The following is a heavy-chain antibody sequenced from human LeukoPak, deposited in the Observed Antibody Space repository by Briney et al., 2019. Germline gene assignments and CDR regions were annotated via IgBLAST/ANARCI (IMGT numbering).Heavy chain of an antibody. V-gene: IGHV3-30*18. CDR3: AKDFDYGDY. J-gene: IGHJ4*02. Sequence: PGGSLRLSCAASGFTFSSYGMHWVRQAPGKGLEWVAVISYDGSNKYYADSVKGRFTISRDNSKNTLYLQMNSLRAEGTAVYYCAKDFDYGDYWGQGTLVTVSS. CDR2: ISYDGSNK. D-gene: IGHD3-3*01. CDR1: GFTFSSYG.